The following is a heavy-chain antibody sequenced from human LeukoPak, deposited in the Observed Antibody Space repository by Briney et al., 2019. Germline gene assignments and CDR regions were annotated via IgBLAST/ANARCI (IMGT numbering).Heavy chain of an antibody. V-gene: IGHV3-21*01. Sequence: PGGSLRLSCATSGFTFSSHNMNWVRQAPGKGLEWVSSISSSDTYIYYADSVKGRFTISRDNAKNSLYLQMDSLRAEDTAVYYCARWRYSGSSRDGFDIWDQGTMVTVSS. D-gene: IGHD1-26*01. CDR2: ISSSDTYI. CDR3: ARWRYSGSSRDGFDI. CDR1: GFTFSSHN. J-gene: IGHJ3*02.